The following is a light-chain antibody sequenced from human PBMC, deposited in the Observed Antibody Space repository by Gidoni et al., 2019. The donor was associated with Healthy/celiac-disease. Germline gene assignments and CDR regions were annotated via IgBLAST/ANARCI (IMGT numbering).Light chain of an antibody. CDR2: GAS. V-gene: IGKV3-15*01. Sequence: EIVMTQSPATLSVSPGERATLSCRASQSVSSNFAWYQQKPGQAPRLLIYGASTRATGISATFRGSGCGTEVTLTISRLQSEDFAVYYCQQYNNWPQWTFGQGTKVEIK. CDR3: QQYNNWPQWT. CDR1: QSVSSN. J-gene: IGKJ1*01.